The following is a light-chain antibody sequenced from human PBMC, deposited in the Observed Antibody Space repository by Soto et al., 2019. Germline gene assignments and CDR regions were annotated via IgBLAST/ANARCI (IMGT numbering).Light chain of an antibody. CDR2: DAS. V-gene: IGKV3-11*01. CDR1: QSVSSY. CDR3: QQRSNWLWT. Sequence: EIVLTQSPATLPLSPGERATLSCRASQSVSSYLAWYQQKPGQAPRLLIYDASNRATGIPARFSGSGSGTDFTLTISSLEPEDFAVYYCQQRSNWLWTFGQGTKVDIK. J-gene: IGKJ1*01.